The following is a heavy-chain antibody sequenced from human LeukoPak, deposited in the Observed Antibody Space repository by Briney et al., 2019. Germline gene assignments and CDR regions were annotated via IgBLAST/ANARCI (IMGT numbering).Heavy chain of an antibody. Sequence: GGSLRLSCAASGFTFSSYGMSWVRQAPGKGLEWVSAISGSGGSTYYADSVKGRFTISRDSSKNTLYLQMNSLRAEDTAVYYCAKGKASGWYIVDYWGQGTLVTVSS. CDR2: ISGSGGST. CDR1: GFTFSSYG. V-gene: IGHV3-23*01. D-gene: IGHD6-19*01. CDR3: AKGKASGWYIVDY. J-gene: IGHJ4*02.